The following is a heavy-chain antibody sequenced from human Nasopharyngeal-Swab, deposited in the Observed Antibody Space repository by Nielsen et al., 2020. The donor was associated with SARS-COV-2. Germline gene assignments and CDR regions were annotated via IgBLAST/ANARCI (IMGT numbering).Heavy chain of an antibody. V-gene: IGHV3-48*03. CDR2: ISTSGATI. CDR3: ARASRGWS. CDR1: GFTFDNYE. J-gene: IGHJ5*02. Sequence: GESLKISCAASGFTFDNYEMNWVRPAPGKGLEWVSYISTSGATIHYADSVRGRFTISRDNAKKSLYLQMNSLRAEDTAVYYCARASRGWSWGQGTLVTVSS. D-gene: IGHD6-19*01.